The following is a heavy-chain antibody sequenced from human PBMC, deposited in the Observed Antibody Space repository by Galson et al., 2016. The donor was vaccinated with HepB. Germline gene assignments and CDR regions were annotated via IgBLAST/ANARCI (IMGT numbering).Heavy chain of an antibody. J-gene: IGHJ4*02. V-gene: IGHV3-23*01. Sequence: SLRLSCAASGFTFSTYAMSWVRQAPGKGLEWVSAISDSGGSTYYADSVKGRFTVSRDNSKNTLYLQMDSLRAEDTATYYCAKDSSHLGIGRFEYWGRGTLVTVSS. D-gene: IGHD3-16*01. CDR3: AKDSSHLGIGRFEY. CDR1: GFTFSTYA. CDR2: ISDSGGST.